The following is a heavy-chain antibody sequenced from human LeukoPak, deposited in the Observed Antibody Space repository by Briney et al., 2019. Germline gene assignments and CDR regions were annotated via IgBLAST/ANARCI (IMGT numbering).Heavy chain of an antibody. J-gene: IGHJ3*02. CDR1: GFTFSSYS. CDR3: ARDRDYGDYRDAFDI. Sequence: GESLKISCAASGFTFSSYSVNWVRQAPGKGLEWVSSISSSSSYIYYADSVKGRFTISRDNAKNSLYLQMNSLRAEDTAVYYCARDRDYGDYRDAFDIWGQGTMATVSS. CDR2: ISSSSSYI. V-gene: IGHV3-21*01. D-gene: IGHD4-17*01.